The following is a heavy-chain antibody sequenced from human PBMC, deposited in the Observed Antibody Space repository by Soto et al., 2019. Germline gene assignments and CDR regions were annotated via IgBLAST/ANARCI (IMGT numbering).Heavy chain of an antibody. CDR3: AKSGTEYSSASSFAP. D-gene: IGHD6-6*01. Sequence: EVQLVESGGGLVQPGRSLRLSCAASGFTFDDYAMHWVRQAPGTGLVWVSGISWNSGSICYADSVKGRFTISRDNAKNALYLQMNSLRAEDTALYNCAKSGTEYSSASSFAPWGQGTQVTVSS. CDR1: GFTFDDYA. CDR2: ISWNSGSI. V-gene: IGHV3-9*01. J-gene: IGHJ5*02.